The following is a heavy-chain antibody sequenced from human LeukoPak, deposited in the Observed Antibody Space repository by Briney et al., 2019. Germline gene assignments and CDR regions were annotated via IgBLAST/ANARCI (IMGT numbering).Heavy chain of an antibody. CDR1: GLIFSAHD. J-gene: IGHJ4*02. Sequence: GGSRRLSCEASGLIFSAHDLNWLRQAPGKGLEWVSHISRGGTNIQYTDSVKGRFTISRDDAKNSLNLQMNSLRVEDTAVYYCLTNEWVGESLYIYWGQGIQVTVSS. D-gene: IGHD3-10*01. CDR3: LTNEWVGESLYIY. V-gene: IGHV3-48*03. CDR2: ISRGGTNI.